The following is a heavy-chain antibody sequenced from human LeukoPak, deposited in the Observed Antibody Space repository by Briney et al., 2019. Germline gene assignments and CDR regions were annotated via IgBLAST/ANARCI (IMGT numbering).Heavy chain of an antibody. D-gene: IGHD3-10*01. Sequence: SETLSLTCTVSGGSISSSSYYWGWIRQPPGKGLEWIGSIYYSGSTYYNPSLKSRVTISVDTSKNQFSLKLSSVTAADTAVYYCARAHRMRFGERTVGYMDVWGKGTTVTVSS. CDR2: IYYSGST. V-gene: IGHV4-39*07. J-gene: IGHJ6*03. CDR1: GGSISSSSYY. CDR3: ARAHRMRFGERTVGYMDV.